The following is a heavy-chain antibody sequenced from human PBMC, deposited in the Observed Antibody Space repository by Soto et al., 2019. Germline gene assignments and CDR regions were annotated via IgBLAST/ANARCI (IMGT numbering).Heavy chain of an antibody. J-gene: IGHJ4*02. CDR2: ISASSSSI. D-gene: IGHD3-3*01. Sequence: XGSLGLSCAASGFTYSNYAMNWVRQAPEKGLERVAYISASSSSIYYADSVKGRFTISRDNAKNSLYLQMNSLRDEDTAVYYCTRDFTWSEVYWGQGVQVTVSS. CDR1: GFTYSNYA. V-gene: IGHV3-48*02. CDR3: TRDFTWSEVY.